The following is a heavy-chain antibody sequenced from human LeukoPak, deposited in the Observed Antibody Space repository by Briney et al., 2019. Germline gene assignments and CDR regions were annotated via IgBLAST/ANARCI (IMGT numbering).Heavy chain of an antibody. V-gene: IGHV3-23*01. CDR3: AKDPPRGDGYHPNFFDS. Sequence: GGSLRLSCAASGFTFSSYAMNWVRQAPGRGLEWVSAVDRSSDSTYYAESVKGRFTVSRDNSKSTLFLEMNSLRAEDTAVYYCAKDPPRGDGYHPNFFDSWGQGPLVTVSS. J-gene: IGHJ4*02. CDR2: VDRSSDST. CDR1: GFTFSSYA. D-gene: IGHD5-24*01.